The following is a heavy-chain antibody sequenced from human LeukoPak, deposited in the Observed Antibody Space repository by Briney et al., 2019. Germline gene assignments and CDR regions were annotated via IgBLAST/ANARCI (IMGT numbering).Heavy chain of an antibody. Sequence: GRSLRLSCAASGFTFSSYGMHWVRQAPGKGLEWVAVISYDGSNKYYADSVKGRFTISRDNSKNTLYLQMNSLRAEDTAVYYCSKSGSYGVPLDYWGQGTLVTVSS. J-gene: IGHJ4*02. CDR1: GFTFSSYG. V-gene: IGHV3-30*18. CDR2: ISYDGSNK. D-gene: IGHD1-26*01. CDR3: SKSGSYGVPLDY.